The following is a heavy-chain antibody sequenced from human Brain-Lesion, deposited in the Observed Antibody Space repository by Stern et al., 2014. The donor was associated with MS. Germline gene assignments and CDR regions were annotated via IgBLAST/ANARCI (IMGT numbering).Heavy chain of an antibody. CDR1: GFTFSSYT. J-gene: IGHJ6*02. CDR3: ARVETPLADFYYYYGMDV. CDR2: INRGSDYI. Sequence: VQLLESGGGLVKPGGSLRLSCAASGFTFSSYTMNWVRQAPGKGLEWVSSINRGSDYIYYADSVKGRFHISRDNAKNSLYLQMNSLRAEDTALYYCARVETPLADFYYYYGMDVWGQGTTVTVSS. D-gene: IGHD5-18*01. V-gene: IGHV3-21*01.